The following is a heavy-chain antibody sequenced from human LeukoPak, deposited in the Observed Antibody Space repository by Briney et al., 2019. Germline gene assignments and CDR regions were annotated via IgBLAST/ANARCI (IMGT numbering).Heavy chain of an antibody. V-gene: IGHV1-8*03. D-gene: IGHD3-10*01. CDR2: MNPNSGNT. Sequence: ASVKVSCKASGYTFTSYDINWVRQATGQGLEWMGWMNPNSGNTGYAQKFQGRVTITRNTSISTAYMELSSLRSEDTAVYYCARVLAIYGSGSSFAFDIWGQGTMVTVSS. J-gene: IGHJ3*02. CDR3: ARVLAIYGSGSSFAFDI. CDR1: GYTFTSYD.